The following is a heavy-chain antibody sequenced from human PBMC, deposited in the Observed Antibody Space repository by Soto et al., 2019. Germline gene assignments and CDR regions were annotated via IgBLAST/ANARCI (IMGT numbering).Heavy chain of an antibody. J-gene: IGHJ4*02. CDR1: GFTFSSYW. Sequence: GGSLRLSCAASGFTFSSYWMHWVRQASGKGLVWVSRISSDGSTTTYADSVKGRFTISRDNAKNTLYLQMSSLRAEDTAVYYCARGGARTAMANEYWGQGALVTVSS. CDR3: ARGGARTAMANEY. D-gene: IGHD5-18*01. V-gene: IGHV3-74*01. CDR2: ISSDGSTT.